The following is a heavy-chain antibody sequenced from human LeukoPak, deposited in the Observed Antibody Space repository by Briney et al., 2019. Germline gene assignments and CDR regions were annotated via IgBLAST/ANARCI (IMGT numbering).Heavy chain of an antibody. V-gene: IGHV1-2*02. Sequence: ASVKVSCKASGYTFTGYYMHWVRPAPGQGLEWMGWINPNSGGTNYAQKFQGRVTMTRDTSISTAYMELSRLRSDGTAVYYCAREKVTTQRGSYMDVWGKGTTVTVSS. D-gene: IGHD4-17*01. J-gene: IGHJ6*03. CDR3: AREKVTTQRGSYMDV. CDR2: INPNSGGT. CDR1: GYTFTGYY.